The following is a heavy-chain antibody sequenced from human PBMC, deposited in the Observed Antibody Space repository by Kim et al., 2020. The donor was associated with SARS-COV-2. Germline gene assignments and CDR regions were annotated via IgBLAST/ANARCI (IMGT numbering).Heavy chain of an antibody. J-gene: IGHJ4*02. V-gene: IGHV4-4*02. CDR3: ARYVVPAAIGARTQYYFDY. Sequence: SETLSLTCAVSGGSISSSNWWSWVRPPPGKGLEWIGEIYHSGSTNYNPSLKSRVTISVDKSKNQFSLKMSSVTAEDTAVYYCARYVVPAAIGARTQYYFDYWGQGTLVTVSS. CDR1: GGSISSSNW. D-gene: IGHD2-2*01. CDR2: IYHSGST.